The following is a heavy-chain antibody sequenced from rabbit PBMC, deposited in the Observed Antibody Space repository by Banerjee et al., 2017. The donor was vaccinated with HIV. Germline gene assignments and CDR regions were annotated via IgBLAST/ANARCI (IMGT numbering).Heavy chain of an antibody. Sequence: QEQLVESGGGLVRPEGSLKLYCTASGFSFSNKAVMCWVRQAPGKGLQWISCIAGSSSGFTYSATWAKGRFTISKTSSTTVTLQMTSLTVADTATYFCARDTGSSFSSYGMDLWGQGTLVTVS. CDR3: ARDTGSSFSSYGMDL. CDR2: IAGSSSGFT. D-gene: IGHD8-1*01. CDR1: GFSFSNKAV. V-gene: IGHV1S45*01. J-gene: IGHJ6*01.